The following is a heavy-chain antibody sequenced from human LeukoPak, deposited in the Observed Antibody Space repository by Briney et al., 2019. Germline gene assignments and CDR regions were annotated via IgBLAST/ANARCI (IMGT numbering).Heavy chain of an antibody. CDR1: GGSISSSSYY. CDR3: ARAGYSGYLYYFDY. Sequence: SETLSLTCTVSGGSISSSSYYWGWIRQPPGKGLEWIGSIYYSGSTYYNPSLKSRVTISVDTSKNQFSLKLSSVTAADTAVYYCARAGYSGYLYYFDYWGQGTLVTVSS. V-gene: IGHV4-39*01. D-gene: IGHD5-12*01. CDR2: IYYSGST. J-gene: IGHJ4*02.